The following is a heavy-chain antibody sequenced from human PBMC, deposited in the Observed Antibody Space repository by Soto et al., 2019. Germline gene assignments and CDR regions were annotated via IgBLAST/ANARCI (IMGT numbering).Heavy chain of an antibody. CDR3: AKENRALQGYYYDSSGYYPDY. D-gene: IGHD3-22*01. V-gene: IGHV3-30*18. Sequence: GGSLRLSCAASGFTFSSYGMHWVRQAPGKGLEWAAVISYDGSNKYYADSVKGRFTISRDNPKNTLYLQMNSLRAEDTAVYYCAKENRALQGYYYDSSGYYPDYWGQGTLVTVSS. J-gene: IGHJ4*02. CDR2: ISYDGSNK. CDR1: GFTFSSYG.